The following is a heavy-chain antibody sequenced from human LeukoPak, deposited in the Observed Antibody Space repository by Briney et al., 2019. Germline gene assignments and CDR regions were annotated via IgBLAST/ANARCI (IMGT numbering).Heavy chain of an antibody. Sequence: SETLSLTCAVYGGSFSGYYWSWIRQPPGEGLEWIGEINHSGSTNYNPSLKSRVTISVDTSKNQFSLKLSSVTDADTAVYYCASDLVAHDYWGQGTLVTVSS. V-gene: IGHV4-34*01. J-gene: IGHJ4*02. CDR3: ASDLVAHDY. CDR1: GGSFSGYY. D-gene: IGHD2-15*01. CDR2: INHSGST.